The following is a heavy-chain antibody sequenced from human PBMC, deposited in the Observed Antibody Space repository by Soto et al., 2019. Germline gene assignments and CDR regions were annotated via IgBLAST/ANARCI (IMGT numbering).Heavy chain of an antibody. CDR1: GGSISSYY. Sequence: PSETLSLTCTVSGGSISSYYWSWIRQPPGKGLEWVGYIYYSGSTNYNPSLKSRVTISVDTSKNQFSLKLSSVTAADTSVYYCARHHSSGWYGDYFDYWGQGTLGTVSS. D-gene: IGHD6-19*01. CDR3: ARHHSSGWYGDYFDY. V-gene: IGHV4-59*08. J-gene: IGHJ4*02. CDR2: IYYSGST.